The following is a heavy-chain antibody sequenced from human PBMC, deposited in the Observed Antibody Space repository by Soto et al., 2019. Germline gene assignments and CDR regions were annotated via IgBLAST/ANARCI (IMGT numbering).Heavy chain of an antibody. V-gene: IGHV1-69*13. J-gene: IGHJ4*02. CDR1: GGTFSSYA. CDR3: ARSGYYFDY. Sequence: SVKVSSKASGGTFSSYAISWVRQAPGQGLEWMVRIIPTFGTANYAQKIQGRGTITADESTSTTYMQQSSLTPEDTVVYYCARSGYYFDYWGQGTLFTVFS. D-gene: IGHD1-26*01. CDR2: IIPTFGTA.